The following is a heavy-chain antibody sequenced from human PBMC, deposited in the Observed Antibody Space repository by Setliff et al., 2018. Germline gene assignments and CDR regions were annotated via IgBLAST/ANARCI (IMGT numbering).Heavy chain of an antibody. D-gene: IGHD3-10*01. J-gene: IGHJ4*02. CDR1: GYTFTGYY. CDR3: AARCSSTSCRYYCGSGSSVPFDY. Sequence: SVKVSCKASGYTFTGYYMHWVRQAPGQGLEWMGGIIPMFGTANYAQKFQGRVTITADESTSTAYMELSSLRSEDTAVYYCAARCSSTSCRYYCGSGSSVPFDYWGQGTLVTVSS. CDR2: IIPMFGTA. V-gene: IGHV1-69*13.